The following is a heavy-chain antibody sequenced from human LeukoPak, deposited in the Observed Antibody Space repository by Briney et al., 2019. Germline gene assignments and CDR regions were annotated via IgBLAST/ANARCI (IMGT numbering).Heavy chain of an antibody. CDR1: GFTVSSNY. CDR3: AIYYYDSSGYPAFNDY. Sequence: PGGSLRLSCAASGFTVSSNYMSWVRQAPGKGLGWVSVIYSGGSTYYADSVKGRFTISRDNSKNTLYLQMNSLRAEDTAVYYCAIYYYDSSGYPAFNDYWGQGTLVTVSS. D-gene: IGHD3-22*01. J-gene: IGHJ4*02. CDR2: IYSGGST. V-gene: IGHV3-53*01.